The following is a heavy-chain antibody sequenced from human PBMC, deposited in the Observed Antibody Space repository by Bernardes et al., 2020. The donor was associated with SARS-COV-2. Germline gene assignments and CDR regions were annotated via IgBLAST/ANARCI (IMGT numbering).Heavy chain of an antibody. Sequence: GGSLRLSCAASGFIFSTYTINWVRKAPGKGLEWISYISTDSKTIFYADSVKGRFTISRDNAKNSLFLQMNSLRAEDTAVYYCARDSGWELLSAWGQGTLVTVSS. CDR1: GFIFSTYT. V-gene: IGHV3-48*01. CDR3: ARDSGWELLSA. CDR2: ISTDSKTI. D-gene: IGHD1-26*01. J-gene: IGHJ5*02.